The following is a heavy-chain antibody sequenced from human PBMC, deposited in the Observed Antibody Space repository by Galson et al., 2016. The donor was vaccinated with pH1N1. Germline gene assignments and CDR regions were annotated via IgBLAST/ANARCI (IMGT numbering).Heavy chain of an antibody. Sequence: SLRLSCAASGFTFSSFWMTWVRQAPGKGLEWVANINQDASKKYYVDSMKGRFTISRDNAKNSLYLQMNALRPEDTALYHCVKDIVSSGYDFTFDQWGQGILVTVSS. CDR1: GFTFSSFW. V-gene: IGHV3-7*03. CDR3: VKDIVSSGYDFTFDQ. CDR2: INQDASKK. D-gene: IGHD5-12*01. J-gene: IGHJ4*02.